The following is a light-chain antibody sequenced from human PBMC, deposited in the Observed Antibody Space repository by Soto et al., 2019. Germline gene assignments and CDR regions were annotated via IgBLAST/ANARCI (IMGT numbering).Light chain of an antibody. V-gene: IGKV3-11*01. CDR1: QSVSSY. CDR2: DAS. Sequence: EILLKQSPATLSLSPGERATLSCRASQSVSSYLALYQQKPGQAPRLLIYDASNRATGIPARFSGTGSGTDFTLTISSLEPEDFAVYYCQQRSNWPLMYTFGQGTKLEIK. CDR3: QQRSNWPLMYT. J-gene: IGKJ2*01.